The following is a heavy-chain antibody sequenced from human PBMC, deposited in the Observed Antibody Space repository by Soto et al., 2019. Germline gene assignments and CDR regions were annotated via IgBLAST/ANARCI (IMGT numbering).Heavy chain of an antibody. V-gene: IGHV3-30-3*01. D-gene: IGHD3-22*01. CDR1: GFTFSSYA. CDR3: ARDADYYDSSGYYDY. J-gene: IGHJ4*02. Sequence: QVQLVESGGGVVQPGRSLRLSCAASGFTFSSYAMHWVRQAPGKGLEWVAVISYDGSNKYYADSVKGRFTISRDNSKNPLYLQMNSLRAEDTAVYYCARDADYYDSSGYYDYWGQGTLVTVSS. CDR2: ISYDGSNK.